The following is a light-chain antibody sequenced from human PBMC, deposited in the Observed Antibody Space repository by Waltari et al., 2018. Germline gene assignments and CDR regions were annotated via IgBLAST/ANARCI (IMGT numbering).Light chain of an antibody. Sequence: EIVLTQSPGTLSLSPGERATLSCRASQSLSSSLAWYQQKPGQAPRLLIYDVSNRASGIPARFSGSGSVTDFTRTISSLEPEDFAVYYCQQRTNRPRMYTFGQGTKLEI. CDR1: QSLSSS. J-gene: IGKJ2*01. CDR3: QQRTNRPRMYT. CDR2: DVS. V-gene: IGKV3-11*01.